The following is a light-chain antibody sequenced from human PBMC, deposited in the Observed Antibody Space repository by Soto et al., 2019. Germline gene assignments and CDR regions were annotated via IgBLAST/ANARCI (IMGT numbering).Light chain of an antibody. CDR1: SSNIGAGYD. Sequence: QSALTQPPSVSGAPGQRVTISCTGSSSNIGAGYDVHWYQQLPGTAPKLLIYGNSNRPSGVPDRFSGSKSGTSASLAITGLQAEDEADYYCQSYAGSNSPYVFGTGTKVTVL. V-gene: IGLV1-40*01. J-gene: IGLJ1*01. CDR3: QSYAGSNSPYV. CDR2: GNS.